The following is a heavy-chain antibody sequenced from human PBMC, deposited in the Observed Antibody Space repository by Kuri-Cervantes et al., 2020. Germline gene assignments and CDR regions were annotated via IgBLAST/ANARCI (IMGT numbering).Heavy chain of an antibody. J-gene: IGHJ4*02. Sequence: SVKVSCKASGCTFSSYTISWVRQAPGQGLEWVGRIIPILGIANYAQKFQGRVTITADKSTSTAYMELSSLRSEDTAVYYCAITYSGYPRHPYYFDYWGQGTLVTVSS. CDR2: IIPILGIA. D-gene: IGHD5-12*01. CDR3: AITYSGYPRHPYYFDY. V-gene: IGHV1-69*02. CDR1: GCTFSSYT.